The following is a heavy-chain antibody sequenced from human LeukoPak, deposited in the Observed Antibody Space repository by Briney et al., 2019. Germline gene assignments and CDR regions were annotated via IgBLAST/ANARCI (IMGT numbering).Heavy chain of an antibody. CDR3: ARREYSSSIDY. CDR2: ISSSGSTI. Sequence: GGSLRPSCAASGFTFSDYYMSWIRQAPGKGLEWVSYISSSGSTIYYADSVKGRFTISRDNAKNSLYLQMNSLRAEDTAVYYCARREYSSSIDYWGQGTLVTVSS. D-gene: IGHD6-13*01. CDR1: GFTFSDYY. V-gene: IGHV3-11*01. J-gene: IGHJ4*02.